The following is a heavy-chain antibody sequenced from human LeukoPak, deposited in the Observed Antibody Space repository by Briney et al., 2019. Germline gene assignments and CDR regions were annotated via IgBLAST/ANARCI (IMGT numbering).Heavy chain of an antibody. V-gene: IGHV1-18*01. CDR1: GYTFTSYG. J-gene: IGHJ4*02. CDR2: ISAYNGNT. D-gene: IGHD2-21*01. Sequence: GASVKVSCKASGYTFTSYGISWVRQAPGQGLEWMGWISAYNGNTNYAQKLQGRVTMTTDTSTSTAYMELRSLRSDDTAVYYCARAFEPAYCGGDCYPSPDYWGQGTLVTVSS. CDR3: ARAFEPAYCGGDCYPSPDY.